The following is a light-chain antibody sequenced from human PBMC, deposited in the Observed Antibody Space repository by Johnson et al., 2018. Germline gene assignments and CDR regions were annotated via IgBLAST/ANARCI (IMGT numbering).Light chain of an antibody. J-gene: IGLJ1*01. CDR1: SSNIGNNY. CDR2: EIN. V-gene: IGLV1-51*02. CDR3: GTWDSGLSAGNV. Sequence: QSVLTQPPSVSAAPGQKVTISCSGSSSNIGNNYVSWYQQLPGTAPKLLIYEINKRPSGIPDRFSGSKSGTSATLGITGLQTGDEADYYCGTWDSGLSAGNVFGTGTKVTVL.